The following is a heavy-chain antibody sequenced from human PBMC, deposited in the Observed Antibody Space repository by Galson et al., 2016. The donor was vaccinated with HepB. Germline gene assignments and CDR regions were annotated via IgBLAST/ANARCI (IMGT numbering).Heavy chain of an antibody. Sequence: SVKVSCKASGGSLINYALNWVRQAPGQGLQWMGRLIPVLSMSNYTQKFQGRVTISADKYTNIGYMELSSLTSEDTAVYYCATGRIVAAGTSEYYAMDIWGQGTTVTVSS. J-gene: IGHJ6*02. V-gene: IGHV1-69*04. D-gene: IGHD6-19*01. CDR3: ATGRIVAAGTSEYYAMDI. CDR2: LIPVLSMS. CDR1: GGSLINYA.